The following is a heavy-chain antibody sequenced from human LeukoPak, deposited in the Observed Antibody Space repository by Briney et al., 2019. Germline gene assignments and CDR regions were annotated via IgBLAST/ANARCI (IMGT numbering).Heavy chain of an antibody. CDR2: IWHDGSHK. D-gene: IGHD3-10*01. V-gene: IGHV3-33*01. CDR3: AREIFGSGSHRDF. CDR1: GFAFNTYA. J-gene: IGHJ4*02. Sequence: GGSLRLSCAASGFAFNTYAMHWVRQAPGQGLEWVALIWHDGSHKFYSNSVRGQFTISRDNSKNTVSLQMNNLRPEDTAVYYCAREIFGSGSHRDFWGQGTLVTVSS.